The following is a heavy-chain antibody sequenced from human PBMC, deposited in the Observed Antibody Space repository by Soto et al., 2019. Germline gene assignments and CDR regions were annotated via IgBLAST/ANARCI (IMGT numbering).Heavy chain of an antibody. CDR2: MNPNSGNT. J-gene: IGHJ5*02. CDR3: ARAGRRLGKEGGRGLGWFDP. Sequence: ASVKVSCKASGYTFTSYDINWVRQATGQGLEWMGWMNPNSGNTGYAQKFQGRVTMTRNTSISTAYMELSSLRSEDTAVYYCARAGRRLGKEGGRGLGWFDPWGQGTLVTVSS. V-gene: IGHV1-8*01. CDR1: GYTFTSYD. D-gene: IGHD7-27*01.